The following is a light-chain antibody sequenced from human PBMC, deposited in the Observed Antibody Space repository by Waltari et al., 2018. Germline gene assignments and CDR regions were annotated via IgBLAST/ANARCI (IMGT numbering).Light chain of an antibody. Sequence: QSLLAQPPSVSGTPGQRVIISCSGSSANIAGNTVDWYQQVPGAAPRLPIFKNTQRQSGVPDRFFASKSGTSASLSISGLQAEDEADYYCGTWDDGVHTRLFGGGTRLTVL. CDR2: KNT. V-gene: IGLV1-44*01. CDR1: SANIAGNT. J-gene: IGLJ2*01. CDR3: GTWDDGVHTRL.